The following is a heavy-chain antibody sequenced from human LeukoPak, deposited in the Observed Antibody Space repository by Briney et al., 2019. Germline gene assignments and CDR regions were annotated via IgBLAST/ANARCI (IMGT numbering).Heavy chain of an antibody. D-gene: IGHD2-8*01. CDR2: IYYSGST. CDR1: GGSISSSSYY. Sequence: SETLSLTCTVSGGSISSSSYYWGWIRQPPGKGLEWIGSIYYSGSTNYNPSLKSRVTISVDTSKNQFSLKLSSVTAADTAVYYCARGYCTNGVCYLESDAFDIWGQGTMVTVSS. CDR3: ARGYCTNGVCYLESDAFDI. J-gene: IGHJ3*02. V-gene: IGHV4-39*07.